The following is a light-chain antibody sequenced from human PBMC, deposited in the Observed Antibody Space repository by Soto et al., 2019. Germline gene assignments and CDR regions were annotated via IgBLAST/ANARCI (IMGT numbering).Light chain of an antibody. Sequence: DIQMTQSPSTLSASVGDRVTITCRASQRISSWLAWYQQKPGKAPKLLIYGASSLESGVPSRFSGSGSGTEFTLTISSLQHDDFATYYCQQYNSYWTFGEGTKVEIK. V-gene: IGKV1-5*01. CDR1: QRISSW. J-gene: IGKJ4*02. CDR2: GAS. CDR3: QQYNSYWT.